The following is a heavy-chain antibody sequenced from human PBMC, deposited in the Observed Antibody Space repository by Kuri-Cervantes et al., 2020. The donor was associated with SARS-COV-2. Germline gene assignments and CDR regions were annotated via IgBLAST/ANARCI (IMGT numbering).Heavy chain of an antibody. Sequence: SCTVSGGSISSYYWSWIRQPPGKGLEWIGYIYYSGSTNYNPSLKSRVTVSVDTSKNQFSLKLSSVTAADTAVYYCVRLGGDSSGYYYYFDYWGQGTLVTVSS. D-gene: IGHD3-22*01. V-gene: IGHV4-59*08. J-gene: IGHJ4*02. CDR3: VRLGGDSSGYYYYFDY. CDR2: IYYSGST. CDR1: GGSISSYY.